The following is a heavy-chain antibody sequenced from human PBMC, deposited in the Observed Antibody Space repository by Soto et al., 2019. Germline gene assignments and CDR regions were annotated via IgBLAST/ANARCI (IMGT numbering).Heavy chain of an antibody. Sequence: SETLSLTCTVSGGSISSSSYYWGWTRQPPGKGLEWIGSIYYSGSTYYNPSLKSRVTISVDTSKNQFSLKLSSVTAADTAVYYCARHDSSSFSPPWFDPWGQGTLVTVSS. J-gene: IGHJ5*02. CDR1: GGSISSSSYY. CDR3: ARHDSSSFSPPWFDP. CDR2: IYYSGST. V-gene: IGHV4-39*01. D-gene: IGHD6-6*01.